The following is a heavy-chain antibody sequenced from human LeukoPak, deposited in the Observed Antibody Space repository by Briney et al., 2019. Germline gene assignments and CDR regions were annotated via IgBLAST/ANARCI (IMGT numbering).Heavy chain of an antibody. V-gene: IGHV3-21*01. CDR2: ISSSSSYI. CDR1: GFTFSSYS. J-gene: IGHJ3*02. Sequence: GGSLRLSCAASGFTFSSYSMNWVRQAPGKGLEWVSSISSSSSYIYYADSVKGRFTISRDNSKNTLYLQMNSLRAEDTAVYYCARGDYDNDAFDIWGQGTMVTVSS. D-gene: IGHD3-22*01. CDR3: ARGDYDNDAFDI.